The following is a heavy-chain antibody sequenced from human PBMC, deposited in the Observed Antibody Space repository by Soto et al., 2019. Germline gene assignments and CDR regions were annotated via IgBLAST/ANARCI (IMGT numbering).Heavy chain of an antibody. J-gene: IGHJ3*01. CDR3: AHTSVTVYGFEV. D-gene: IGHD2-21*02. CDR2: IYWDDDK. V-gene: IGHV2-5*02. Sequence: QITLKESGPTLVKPTQTLTLTCTFSGFSLATSGLGVGWVRQPPGKALEWLALIYWDDDKRYSSSLKSRINITMGTSRNQVVFTMTTVDPVDTATYYCAHTSVTVYGFEVWGQGTMVVVSS. CDR1: GFSLATSGLG.